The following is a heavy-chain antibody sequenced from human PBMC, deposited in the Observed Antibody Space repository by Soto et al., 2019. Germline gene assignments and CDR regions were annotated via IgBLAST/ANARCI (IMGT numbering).Heavy chain of an antibody. CDR3: ARVSDYDSSGYYYPSYWYFDL. V-gene: IGHV1-69*13. Sequence: ASVKVSCKASGGTFSSYAISWVRQAPGQGLEWMGGIIPIFGTANYAQKFQGRVTITADESTSTAYMELSSLRSEDTAVYYCARVSDYDSSGYYYPSYWYFDLWGRGTLVTSPQ. CDR2: IIPIFGTA. CDR1: GGTFSSYA. J-gene: IGHJ2*01. D-gene: IGHD3-22*01.